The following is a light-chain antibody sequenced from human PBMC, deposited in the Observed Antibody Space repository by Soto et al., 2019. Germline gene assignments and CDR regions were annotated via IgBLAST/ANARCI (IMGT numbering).Light chain of an antibody. CDR1: SSNIGAGYD. Sequence: QSVLTQPPSVSGAPVQRVTISCTGISSNIGAGYDVHWYQQRPGTAPQLLIFGNINRPSGVPDRFSGSKSGTSASLAITGLQAEDEGDYYCQSYDSTLSARYVFGTGTKVTVL. J-gene: IGLJ1*01. CDR2: GNI. CDR3: QSYDSTLSARYV. V-gene: IGLV1-40*01.